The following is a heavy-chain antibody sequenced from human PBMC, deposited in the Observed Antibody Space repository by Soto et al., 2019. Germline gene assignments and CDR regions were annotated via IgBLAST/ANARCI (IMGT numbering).Heavy chain of an antibody. CDR1: GGSFSGYY. CDR2: INHSGST. V-gene: IGHV4-34*01. Sequence: PSETLSLTCAVYGGSFSGYYWSWIRQPPGKGLEWIGEINHSGSTNSNPSLKSRVTISVDTSKNQFSLKLSSVTAADTAVYYCARGISMAARPVLIYWGQGTLLTVSS. D-gene: IGHD6-6*01. J-gene: IGHJ4*02. CDR3: ARGISMAARPVLIY.